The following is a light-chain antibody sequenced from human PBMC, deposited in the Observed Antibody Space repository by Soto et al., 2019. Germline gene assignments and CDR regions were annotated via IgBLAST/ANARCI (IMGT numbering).Light chain of an antibody. CDR1: QSISSW. CDR2: KAI. J-gene: IGKJ1*01. Sequence: DIQMTHSPSTLSASVGDRVTITCRASQSISSWMAWYQKKPRKAPKLVIYKAIILESGVPSRFSDSGSGTEITLTNSSVPPDDFATYYCQQYNSYSWRFGQGTKVEIK. V-gene: IGKV1-5*03. CDR3: QQYNSYSWR.